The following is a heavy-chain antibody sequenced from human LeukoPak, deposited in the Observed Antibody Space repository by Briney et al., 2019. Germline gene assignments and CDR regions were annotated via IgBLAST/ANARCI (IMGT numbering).Heavy chain of an antibody. V-gene: IGHV4-34*01. CDR2: INHSGST. J-gene: IGHJ3*02. Sequence: SETLSLTCAVYGGSFSGYYWSWIRQPPGKGLEWIGEINHSGSTNYNPSLKSRVTISVDTSKNQFSLKLSSVTAADTAVYYCARHQRGNSDAFDIWGQGTMVTVSS. D-gene: IGHD4-23*01. CDR1: GGSFSGYY. CDR3: ARHQRGNSDAFDI.